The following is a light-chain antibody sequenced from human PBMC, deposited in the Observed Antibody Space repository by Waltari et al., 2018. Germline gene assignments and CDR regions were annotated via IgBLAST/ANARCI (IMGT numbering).Light chain of an antibody. V-gene: IGLV3-19*01. CDR2: DEN. CDR1: SLRRYY. J-gene: IGLJ1*01. CDR3: NSRDSSDNRFV. Sequence: SSELSQDPAVSVALGQTVTITCQGDSLRRYYATWYQQKPGQAPILVISDENARPSGIPDRFSGSSSGDTASLTITWAQADDEADYYCNSRDSSDNRFVFGTGTKVTV.